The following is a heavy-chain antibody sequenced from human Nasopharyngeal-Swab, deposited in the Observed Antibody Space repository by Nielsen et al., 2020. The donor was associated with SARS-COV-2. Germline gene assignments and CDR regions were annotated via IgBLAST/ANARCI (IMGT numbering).Heavy chain of an antibody. J-gene: IGHJ4*02. CDR2: SSCCCLST. V-gene: IGHV3-53*01. CDR1: GFVDSSNY. CDR3: TTDFYFDY. Sequence: SLMISCASPGFVDSSNYLTLSRQAPATGPEWGVASSCCCLSTYYRDSVHGRFTLSRDNSRNTLYLQKDSLKTEDTALYYCTTDFYFDYWGQGTLVTVSS.